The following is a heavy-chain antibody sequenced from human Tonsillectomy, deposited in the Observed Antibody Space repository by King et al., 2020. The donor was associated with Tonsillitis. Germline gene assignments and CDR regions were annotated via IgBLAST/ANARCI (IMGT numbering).Heavy chain of an antibody. D-gene: IGHD4-23*01. CDR3: ATSEGGNEFDF. CDR1: GFTFNIYT. Sequence: LVESGGGLVKPGGSLRLSCAASGFTFNIYTMTWVRQAPGKGLEWVSTITSSSNYIYYADSVKGRFTISRDNARNSLYLQMNSLRAEDTAVYYCATSEGGNEFDFWGQGTLVNVSS. J-gene: IGHJ4*02. V-gene: IGHV3-21*02. CDR2: ITSSSNYI.